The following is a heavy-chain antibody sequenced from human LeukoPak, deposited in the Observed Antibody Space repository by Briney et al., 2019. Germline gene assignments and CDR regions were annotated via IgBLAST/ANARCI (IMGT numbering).Heavy chain of an antibody. J-gene: IGHJ4*02. CDR3: ARGVRDFWSGYHYYFDY. D-gene: IGHD3-3*01. Sequence: SETLSLTCTVSGGSISSGGYYWSWIRQHPGKGLEWIGYIYYSGSTYYNPSLKSRVTISVDTSKNQFSLKLSSVTAADTAVYYCARGVRDFWSGYHYYFDYWGQGTLVTVSS. V-gene: IGHV4-31*03. CDR1: GGSISSGGYY. CDR2: IYYSGST.